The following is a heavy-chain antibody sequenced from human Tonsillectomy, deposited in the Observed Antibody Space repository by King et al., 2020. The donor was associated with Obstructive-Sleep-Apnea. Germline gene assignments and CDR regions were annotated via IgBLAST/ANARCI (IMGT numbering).Heavy chain of an antibody. CDR3: ARSDGYNMFDY. V-gene: IGHV3-66*01. J-gene: IGHJ4*02. CDR2: IYSGGRT. D-gene: IGHD5-24*01. CDR1: GFTVSSNY. Sequence: VQLVESGGGLVQPGGSLRLSCAASGFTVSSNYMSCVRQAPGKGLGGVSVIYSGGRTYYAGAVKVRFTISRDNSKNTLYLQMNSLRAEDTAVYYCARSDGYNMFDYWGQGTLVTVSS.